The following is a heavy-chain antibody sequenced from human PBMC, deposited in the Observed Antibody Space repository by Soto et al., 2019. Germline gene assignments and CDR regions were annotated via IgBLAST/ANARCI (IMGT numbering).Heavy chain of an antibody. D-gene: IGHD4-17*01. CDR3: ARDNDYRFDP. J-gene: IGHJ5*02. Sequence: ASVKVSFKASGYTFTRDGISWVRQAPGQGLEWMGWISVYNGNTNYAQKLQGRVTMTTDTSTNTAYMELRTLRSDDTAVYYCARDNDYRFDPWGQGTLVTVSS. CDR1: GYTFTRDG. V-gene: IGHV1-18*04. CDR2: ISVYNGNT.